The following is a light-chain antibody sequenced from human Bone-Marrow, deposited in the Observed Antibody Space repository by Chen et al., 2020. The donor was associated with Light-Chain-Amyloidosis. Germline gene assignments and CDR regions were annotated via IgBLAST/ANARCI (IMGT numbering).Light chain of an antibody. CDR1: DLPTKY. V-gene: IGLV3-25*03. J-gene: IGLJ2*01. CDR3: QSADSSGTYEVI. CDR2: RDT. Sequence: SYELTQPPSVSVSPGQTARITCSGDDLPTKYAYWYQQKPGQAPVLVIHRDTERPSGISERFPGSSSGTTATLTISGGQAEGEADYHCQSADSSGTYEVIFGGGTKLTVL.